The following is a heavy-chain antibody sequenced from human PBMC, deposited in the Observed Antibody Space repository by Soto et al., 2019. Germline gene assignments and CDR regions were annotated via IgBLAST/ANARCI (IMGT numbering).Heavy chain of an antibody. CDR3: ARPIQYYFESGGQSAWFYP. V-gene: IGHV1-69*12. CDR2: IIPIFGTA. D-gene: IGHD3-22*01. CDR1: GGTFSSSS. Sequence: QVQLVQSGAGVKKPGSSVKVSCKASGGTFSSSSISWVRQAPGQGLEWMGGIIPIFGTANYTQKFQGRVEITANESTTTACMEASSLGSYATADYYCARPIQYYFESGGQSAWFYPWGRGTVIPVSS. J-gene: IGHJ5*02.